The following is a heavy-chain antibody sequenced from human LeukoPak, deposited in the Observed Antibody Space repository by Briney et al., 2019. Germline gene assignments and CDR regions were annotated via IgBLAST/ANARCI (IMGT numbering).Heavy chain of an antibody. Sequence: PGGSLRLSCAASGFTFTGYSMNWFRQAPGKGLEWVSYVSRDSSNIYYADSVKGRFTISRDNAKDSLYLEMNSLRAEDTAVYYCARYYDSYGYSDAFDIWGQGTMVTVSS. J-gene: IGHJ3*02. V-gene: IGHV3-48*01. CDR3: ARYYDSYGYSDAFDI. CDR2: VSRDSSNI. D-gene: IGHD3-22*01. CDR1: GFTFTGYS.